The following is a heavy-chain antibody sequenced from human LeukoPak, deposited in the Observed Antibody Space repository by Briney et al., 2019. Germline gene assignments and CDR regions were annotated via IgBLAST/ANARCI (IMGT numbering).Heavy chain of an antibody. D-gene: IGHD3-22*01. CDR3: ARDPYSGNYGSYYYYYMDV. J-gene: IGHJ6*03. CDR1: GFTCSVYT. CDR2: ITSSGTYI. Sequence: GGSLRLSCAASGFTCSVYTMNWVRQAPGKALEWVSSITSSGTYIFYADSVKGRFTISRDNAKNSLYLQINSLGPEDTAVYFCARDPYSGNYGSYYYYYMDVWGKGTTVTVSS. V-gene: IGHV3-21*01.